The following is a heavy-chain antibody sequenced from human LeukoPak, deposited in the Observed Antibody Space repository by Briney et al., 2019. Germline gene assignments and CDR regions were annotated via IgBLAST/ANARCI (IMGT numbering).Heavy chain of an antibody. J-gene: IGHJ4*02. Sequence: SETLSLTCTVSGGSISSSSYYWGWIRQPPGKGLEWIGSIYYSGSTYYNPSLKSRVTISVDTSKNQFSLKLSSVTAADTAVYYCARGHGSGSNNYFDYWGQGTLVTVSS. V-gene: IGHV4-39*07. D-gene: IGHD3-10*01. CDR1: GGSISSSSYY. CDR2: IYYSGST. CDR3: ARGHGSGSNNYFDY.